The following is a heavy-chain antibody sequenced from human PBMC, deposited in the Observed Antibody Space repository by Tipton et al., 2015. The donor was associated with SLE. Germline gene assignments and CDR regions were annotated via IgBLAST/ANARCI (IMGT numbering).Heavy chain of an antibody. CDR1: GGSIRSSRHF. Sequence: TLSLTCTVSGGSIRSSRHFWGRIRQPPGKGLEWIGVLYYSGNTYYNPSLKSPVTLSVDKSKNQFSLKLTSVTAADTAVYYCARKTAYCSGADCYIDAFDIWGQGTMVIVPS. V-gene: IGHV4-39*07. J-gene: IGHJ3*02. CDR2: LYYSGNT. CDR3: ARKTAYCSGADCYIDAFDI. D-gene: IGHD2-15*01.